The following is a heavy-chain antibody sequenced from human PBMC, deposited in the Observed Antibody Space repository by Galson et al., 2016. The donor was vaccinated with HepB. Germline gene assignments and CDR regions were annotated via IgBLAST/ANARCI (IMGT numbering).Heavy chain of an antibody. CDR3: ARNPEVNIILQH. V-gene: IGHV3-48*02. Sequence: SLRLSCAASGFTFNTYGMNWVRQAPGRGLEWISFISSSSDIIHYAYSVKGRFTISRDNAKNALYLQMNSLRDEDMAVYYCARNPEVNIILQHWGQGTLVTVSS. CDR2: ISSSSDII. D-gene: IGHD2/OR15-2a*01. CDR1: GFTFNTYG. J-gene: IGHJ1*01.